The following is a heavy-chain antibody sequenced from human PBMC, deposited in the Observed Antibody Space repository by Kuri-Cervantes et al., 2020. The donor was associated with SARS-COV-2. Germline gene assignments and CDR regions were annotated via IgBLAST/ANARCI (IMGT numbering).Heavy chain of an antibody. CDR2: TYYSGST. D-gene: IGHD4/OR15-4a*01. V-gene: IGHV4-59*11. CDR1: GGSISSHY. Sequence: GSLRLSCTVSGGSISSHYWSWIRQPPGKGLEWIGYTYYSGSTNYNPSLKSRVAISVDTSKNQFSLKLSSVTAADTAVYYCARDPNANHNNWFDPWGQGTLVTVSS. J-gene: IGHJ5*02. CDR3: ARDPNANHNNWFDP.